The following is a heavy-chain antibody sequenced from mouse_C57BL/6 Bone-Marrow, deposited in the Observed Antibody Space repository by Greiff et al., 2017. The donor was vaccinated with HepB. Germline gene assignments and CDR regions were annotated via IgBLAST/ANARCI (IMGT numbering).Heavy chain of an antibody. Sequence: EVMLVESGGGLVKPGGSLKLSCAASGFTFSSYAMSWVRQTPEKRLEWVATISDGGSYTYYPDNVKGRFTISRDNAKNNLYLQMSHLKSEDTAMYYCAREGITTVVATNWYFDVWGTGTTVTVSS. J-gene: IGHJ1*03. CDR3: AREGITTVVATNWYFDV. D-gene: IGHD1-1*01. CDR2: ISDGGSYT. CDR1: GFTFSSYA. V-gene: IGHV5-4*01.